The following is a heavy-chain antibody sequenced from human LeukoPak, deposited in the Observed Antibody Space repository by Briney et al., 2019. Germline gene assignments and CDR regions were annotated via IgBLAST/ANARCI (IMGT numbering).Heavy chain of an antibody. Sequence: PGGSLRLSCTASGFTFSNAWMSWVRQAPGKGLEWVGRIKSKNDGGTTDYAAPVKGRVTISRDNSKNTLYLQMNSLRAEDTAVYYCARDPYYGSGFDYWGQGTLVTVSS. CDR1: GFTFSNAW. J-gene: IGHJ4*02. CDR2: IKSKNDGGTT. D-gene: IGHD3-10*01. V-gene: IGHV3-15*01. CDR3: ARDPYYGSGFDY.